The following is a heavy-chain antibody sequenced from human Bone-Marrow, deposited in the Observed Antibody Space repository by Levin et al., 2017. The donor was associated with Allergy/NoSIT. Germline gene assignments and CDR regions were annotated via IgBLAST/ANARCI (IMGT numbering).Heavy chain of an antibody. CDR3: ATIAARGVFYMDV. V-gene: IGHV4-59*01. CDR2: VHYSGST. D-gene: IGHD6-6*01. Sequence: ESLKISCTVSGGSITSYYWNWIRQPPGKGLEWIGYVHYSGSTNSNPSLKSRVSISVDMSKNQFSLKLTSVTAADTAVYYCATIAARGVFYMDVWGNGTTVTVSS. CDR1: GGSITSYY. J-gene: IGHJ6*03.